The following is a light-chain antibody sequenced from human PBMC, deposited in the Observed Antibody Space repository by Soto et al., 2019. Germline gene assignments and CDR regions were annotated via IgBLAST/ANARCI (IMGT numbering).Light chain of an antibody. CDR1: QSISSW. J-gene: IGKJ1*01. CDR2: HAS. CDR3: QQYNSYST. V-gene: IGKV1-5*01. Sequence: DIQMTQSPSSLSASVGDRVTITCRASQSISSWLAWYQQKPGTAPKVLIYHASNLQSGVPSRFSGSGSGTEFTLTISSLQPDDFATYYCQQYNSYSTFGQGTKVDI.